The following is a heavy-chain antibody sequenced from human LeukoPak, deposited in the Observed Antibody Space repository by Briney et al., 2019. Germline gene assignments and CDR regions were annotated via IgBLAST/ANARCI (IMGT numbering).Heavy chain of an antibody. CDR2: IYYSGST. CDR3: ARDRDEVLLWFGELIPAGYFDY. Sequence: SETLSLTCAVSGGSISSGGYYWSWIRPHPGKGLEWIGYIYYSGSTYYNPSLKSRVTISVDTSKNQFSLKLSSVTAADTAVYYCARDRDEVLLWFGELIPAGYFDYWGQGTLVTVSS. CDR1: GGSISSGGYY. V-gene: IGHV4-31*11. D-gene: IGHD3-10*01. J-gene: IGHJ4*02.